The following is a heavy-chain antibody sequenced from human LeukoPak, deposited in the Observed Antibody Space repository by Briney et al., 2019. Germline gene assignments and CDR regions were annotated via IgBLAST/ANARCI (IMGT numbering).Heavy chain of an antibody. J-gene: IGHJ6*03. Sequence: SETPSLTCAVYGGSFSGYYWSWIRQPPGKGLEWIGEINHSGSTNYNPSLKSRVTISVDTSKNQFSLKLSSVTAADTAVYYCARGTNILTGYYYYMDVWGKGTTVTVSS. D-gene: IGHD3-9*01. V-gene: IGHV4-34*01. CDR1: GGSFSGYY. CDR2: INHSGST. CDR3: ARGTNILTGYYYYMDV.